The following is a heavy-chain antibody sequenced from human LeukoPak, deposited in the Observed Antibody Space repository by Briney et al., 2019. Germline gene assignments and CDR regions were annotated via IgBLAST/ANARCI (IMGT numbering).Heavy chain of an antibody. CDR2: INAGNGDT. D-gene: IGHD2-2*01. V-gene: IGHV1-3*01. J-gene: IGHJ4*02. CDR3: ARAGYCTSTSCYAYDY. Sequence: ASVKVSCKASGYTFTNYAMHWVRQAPGQRFECMGWINAGNGDTKYSQKFQGRVTITRDTSASTAYMELSSLRSEDTAVYYCARAGYCTSTSCYAYDYWGQGTLVTVSS. CDR1: GYTFTNYA.